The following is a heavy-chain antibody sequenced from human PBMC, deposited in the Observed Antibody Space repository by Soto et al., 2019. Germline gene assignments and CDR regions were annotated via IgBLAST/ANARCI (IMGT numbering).Heavy chain of an antibody. D-gene: IGHD2-15*01. V-gene: IGHV1-69*13. Sequence: SVKVSCKASGGTFSSDAFSWVRQAPGQGLEWMGGIIPTSGTANYAQKFQGRATITADESTSTAYMELSSLTSEDTAVYFCARGQGYCSGGICYYYYYGMDVWGHGTTVTVSS. CDR2: IIPTSGTA. CDR1: GGTFSSDA. CDR3: ARGQGYCSGGICYYYYYGMDV. J-gene: IGHJ6*02.